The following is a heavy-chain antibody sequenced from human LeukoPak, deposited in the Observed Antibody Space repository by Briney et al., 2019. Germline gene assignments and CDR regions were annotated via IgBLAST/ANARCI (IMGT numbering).Heavy chain of an antibody. CDR1: GFTFSSYS. CDR2: ISSSSSTI. Sequence: GGSLRLSCAASGFTFSSYSMNWVRQAPGKGLEWVSYISSSSSTIYYADSVKGRFTISRDNATNSLYLQMNSLRAEDTAVHYCASPPTMVRGVIKDYWGQGTLVTVSS. J-gene: IGHJ4*02. CDR3: ASPPTMVRGVIKDY. V-gene: IGHV3-48*01. D-gene: IGHD3-10*01.